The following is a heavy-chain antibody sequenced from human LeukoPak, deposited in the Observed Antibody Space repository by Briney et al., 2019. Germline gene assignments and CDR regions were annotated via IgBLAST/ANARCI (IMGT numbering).Heavy chain of an antibody. V-gene: IGHV1-2*06. CDR1: GYTFTGYY. Sequence: ASVKVSCKASGYTFTGYYMHWVRQAPGQGVEWMGRINPNSGGTNYAQKFQGRVTMTRDTSISTAYMELSRLRSDDTAVYYCAREALYYDFWSGYYTGSMDVWGKGTTVTVSS. J-gene: IGHJ6*03. D-gene: IGHD3-3*01. CDR2: INPNSGGT. CDR3: AREALYYDFWSGYYTGSMDV.